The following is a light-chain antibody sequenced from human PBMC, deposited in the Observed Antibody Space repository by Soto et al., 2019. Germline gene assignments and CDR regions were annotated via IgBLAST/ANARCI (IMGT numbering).Light chain of an antibody. CDR2: EVS. CDR3: SAYTTSIALYV. CDR1: SSDVGGYNY. V-gene: IGLV2-14*01. Sequence: QSALTQPASVSGSPGQSITISCTGTSSDVGGYNYVSWYQQHPGKAPKLMIYEVSNRPSGVSNRCSGSKSGSTASLTISGLQAEDEADYYCSAYTTSIALYVFGAGTKVTVL. J-gene: IGLJ1*01.